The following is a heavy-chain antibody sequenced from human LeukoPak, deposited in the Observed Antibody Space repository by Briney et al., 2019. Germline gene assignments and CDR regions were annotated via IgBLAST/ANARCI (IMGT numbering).Heavy chain of an antibody. CDR2: INSNGGNT. CDR1: GFAFSKYA. CDR3: VKGTGTKYYYYGMDV. D-gene: IGHD6-13*01. Sequence: GGSLRLSCSASGFAFSKYATHWVRQAPGKGLEYVAAINSNGGNTYYADSVKGRFTISGDNSKITLYLQMSSLRAEDTAVYYCVKGTGTKYYYYGMDVGGQGTTVTVSS. J-gene: IGHJ6*02. V-gene: IGHV3-64D*06.